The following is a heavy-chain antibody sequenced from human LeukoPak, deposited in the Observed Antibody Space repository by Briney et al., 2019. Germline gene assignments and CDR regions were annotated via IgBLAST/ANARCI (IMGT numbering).Heavy chain of an antibody. CDR1: GGSISSYY. D-gene: IGHD3-22*01. CDR2: IYTSGST. Sequence: SETLSLTCTVSGGSISSYYWSWMRQPAGKGLEWIGRIYTSGSTKYNPSLKSRVTISVHTSKNQFSLKLCSVTAADTAVYYCAKSNGYGLIDIWGEGAMVTVSS. CDR3: AKSNGYGLIDI. V-gene: IGHV4-4*07. J-gene: IGHJ3*02.